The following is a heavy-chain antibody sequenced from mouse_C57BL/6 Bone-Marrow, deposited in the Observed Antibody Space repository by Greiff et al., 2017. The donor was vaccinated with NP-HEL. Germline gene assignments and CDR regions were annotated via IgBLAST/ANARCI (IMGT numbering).Heavy chain of an antibody. CDR3: ARWRAWFDY. V-gene: IGHV3-6*01. CDR2: ISYDGSN. Sequence: DVKLQESGPGLVKPSQSLSLTCSVTGYSFTSGYYWNWIRQFPGNKLEWMGYISYDGSNKYNSSLKNRISITRDTSKNQFFLKLNSVTAEDAATYYCARWRAWFDYWGQGTLVTVSA. J-gene: IGHJ3*01. CDR1: GYSFTSGYY.